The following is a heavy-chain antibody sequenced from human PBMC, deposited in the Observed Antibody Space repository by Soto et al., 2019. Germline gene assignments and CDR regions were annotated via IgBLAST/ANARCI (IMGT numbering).Heavy chain of an antibody. Sequence: QVQLVESGGGVVQPGRSLRLSCAASGFTFNNYAMHWVRQAPGKGLEWVAVISYGGNNQYYADSVKGRFAISRDNSKNTLYLQMNSLRDEDTAVYYCARDRVYYYDSSGYYNFEYWGQGSLVTVSS. CDR3: ARDRVYYYDSSGYYNFEY. J-gene: IGHJ4*02. CDR1: GFTFNNYA. D-gene: IGHD3-22*01. V-gene: IGHV3-30*09. CDR2: ISYGGNNQ.